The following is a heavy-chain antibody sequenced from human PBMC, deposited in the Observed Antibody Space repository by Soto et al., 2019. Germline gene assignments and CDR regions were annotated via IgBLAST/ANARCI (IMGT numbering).Heavy chain of an antibody. D-gene: IGHD6-13*01. CDR3: ARSYSSSWYFDL. Sequence: VQLVESGGGVVQPGRSLRLSCAASGFTFSSYAMHWVRQAPGKGLEWVAVISYDGSNKYYADSVKGRFTISRDNSKNTLYLQMNSLRAEDTAVYYCARSYSSSWYFDLWGRGTLVTVSS. V-gene: IGHV3-30-3*01. CDR2: ISYDGSNK. CDR1: GFTFSSYA. J-gene: IGHJ2*01.